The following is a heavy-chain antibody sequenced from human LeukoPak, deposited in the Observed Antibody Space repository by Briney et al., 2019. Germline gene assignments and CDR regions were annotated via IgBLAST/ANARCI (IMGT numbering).Heavy chain of an antibody. J-gene: IGHJ3*02. Sequence: ASVKVSFKASGGTFSSYAISWVRQAPGQGLEWMGRINPNSGGTNYAQKFQGRVTMTRDTSISTAYMELSRLRSDDTAVYYCARKPPAHCSGGSCYEAFDIWGQGTMVTVSS. V-gene: IGHV1-2*06. CDR1: GGTFSSYA. CDR3: ARKPPAHCSGGSCYEAFDI. CDR2: INPNSGGT. D-gene: IGHD2-15*01.